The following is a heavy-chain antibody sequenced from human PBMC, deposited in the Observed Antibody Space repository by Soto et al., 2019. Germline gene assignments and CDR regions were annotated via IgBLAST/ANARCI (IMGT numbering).Heavy chain of an antibody. CDR2: IYSRGDT. J-gene: IGHJ6*03. CDR3: AGTGEDVYYGRDV. V-gene: IGHV4-4*07. CDR1: GGSMRSDY. Sequence: SETLSLTCSVSGGSMRSDYWNWVRQPAGKGLEWIGRIYSRGDTNYNPSVKSRVTMSVDTSKNEFSLGLNSVTAADTAVYYWAGTGEDVYYGRDVWGKGNTVT. D-gene: IGHD3-16*01.